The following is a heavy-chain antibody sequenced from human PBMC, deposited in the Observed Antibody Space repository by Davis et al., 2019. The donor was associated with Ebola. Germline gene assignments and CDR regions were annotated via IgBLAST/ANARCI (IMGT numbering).Heavy chain of an antibody. D-gene: IGHD1-14*01. CDR3: ARLDSSTTFDF. CDR1: GYSFTTYW. Sequence: GGSLRLSCKGSGYSFTTYWIAWVRQMPGKGLEWMGIIYSGDSDTRYRPSFEGQVTISVDRSINTAYLQWSSLKASDSAMYYCARLDSSTTFDFWGQGTLVTVSS. J-gene: IGHJ4*02. CDR2: IYSGDSDT. V-gene: IGHV5-51*01.